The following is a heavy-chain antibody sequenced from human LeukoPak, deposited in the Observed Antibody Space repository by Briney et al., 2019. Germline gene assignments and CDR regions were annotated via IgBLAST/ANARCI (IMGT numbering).Heavy chain of an antibody. D-gene: IGHD5-18*01. CDR1: VGSISSSSHY. V-gene: IGHV4-39*07. CDR3: ALYGGYSYGYGHFDY. CDR2: IYYSGST. Sequence: SQTLSLTCTVSVGSISSSSHYWGWIRRPPGKGLEWIGSIYYSGSTYYNPSLKSRVTISVDTSKNQFSLKLSSVTAADTAVYYCALYGGYSYGYGHFDYWGQGTLVTVSS. J-gene: IGHJ4*02.